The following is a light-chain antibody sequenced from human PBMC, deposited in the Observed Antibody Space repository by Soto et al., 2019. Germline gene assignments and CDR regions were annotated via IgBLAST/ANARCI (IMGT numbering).Light chain of an antibody. CDR2: DGS. J-gene: IGLJ2*01. V-gene: IGLV2-14*01. CDR3: SSYTSSSTLGHVV. Sequence: QSALTQPASVSGSPGQSITISCTGTSSDVGGYNYVSRYQQHPGKAPKFMIYDGSNRPSGVSNRFSGSKSGNTVSLTISGLQAEDEADYYCSSYTSSSTLGHVVFGGGTKLTVL. CDR1: SSDVGGYNY.